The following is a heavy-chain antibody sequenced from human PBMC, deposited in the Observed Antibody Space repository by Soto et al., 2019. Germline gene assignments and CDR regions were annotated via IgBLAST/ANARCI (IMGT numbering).Heavy chain of an antibody. CDR1: GGSFSGYD. D-gene: IGHD2-2*01. CDR3: ARILIVPAANWFDP. CDR2: INHSGST. V-gene: IGHV4-34*01. J-gene: IGHJ5*02. Sequence: SETLSLTCAVYGGSFSGYDWSWIRQPPGKGLEWIGEINHSGSTNYNPSLKSRVTISVDTSKNQFSLKLSSVTAADTAVYYCARILIVPAANWFDPWGQGTLVTVSS.